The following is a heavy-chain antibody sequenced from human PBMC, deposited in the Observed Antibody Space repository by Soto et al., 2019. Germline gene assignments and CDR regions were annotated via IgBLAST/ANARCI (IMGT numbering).Heavy chain of an antibody. CDR2: IYYSGST. V-gene: IGHV4-39*01. CDR1: GGSISSSSYY. D-gene: IGHD4-17*01. CDR3: ARLRYEDYGGNLYYYYGMDV. J-gene: IGHJ6*02. Sequence: QLQLQESGPGLVKPSETLSLTCTVSGGSISSSSYYWGWIRQPPGKGLEWIGSIYYSGSTYYNPSLKSRVTISVDTSKTQFSLKLSSVTAADTAVYYCARLRYEDYGGNLYYYYGMDVWGQGTTVTVSS.